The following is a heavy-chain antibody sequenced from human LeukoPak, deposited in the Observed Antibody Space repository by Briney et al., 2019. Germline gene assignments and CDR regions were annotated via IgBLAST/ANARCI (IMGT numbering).Heavy chain of an antibody. D-gene: IGHD3-22*01. CDR1: GFTFSSYS. CDR2: IGRNGDRT. Sequence: GGSLRLSCAASGFTFSSYSMNWVRQVPEKGLEWVSTIGRNGDRTYYADSVKGRFAISRDNSRNTLYLQMNSLRVEDTAIYYCARARSNYDYQVEYWGQGSLVAVSS. V-gene: IGHV3-23*01. CDR3: ARARSNYDYQVEY. J-gene: IGHJ4*02.